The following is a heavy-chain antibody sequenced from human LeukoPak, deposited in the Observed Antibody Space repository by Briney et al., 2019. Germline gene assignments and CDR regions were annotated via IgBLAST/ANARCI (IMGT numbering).Heavy chain of an antibody. Sequence: ASVKVSCKASGYTFTSYDINWVRQATGQGLERLGWMSASSGNTGYAQKFQGRVSMTRATSISTAYLELSSLTFEDTAVYYCARTPPKGDIDYWGQGTLVTVSS. CDR3: ARTPPKGDIDY. J-gene: IGHJ4*02. D-gene: IGHD2-21*02. CDR2: MSASSGNT. CDR1: GYTFTSYD. V-gene: IGHV1-8*01.